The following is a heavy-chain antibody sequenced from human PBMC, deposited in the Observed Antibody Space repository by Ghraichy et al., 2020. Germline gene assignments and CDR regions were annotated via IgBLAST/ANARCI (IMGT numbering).Heavy chain of an antibody. CDR1: GYSIRSGYY. CDR2: IYHSGNT. D-gene: IGHD3-10*01. Sequence: SETLSLTCSVSGYSIRSGYYWGWIRQSPGKGLEWIGNIYHSGNTYYNPSLKSRVTVSVDTSKNQFSLKLSSVTAADPAVYYCARVQYSGSGSFYEYWGQGTLVIVSS. CDR3: ARVQYSGSGSFYEY. J-gene: IGHJ4*02. V-gene: IGHV4-38-2*02.